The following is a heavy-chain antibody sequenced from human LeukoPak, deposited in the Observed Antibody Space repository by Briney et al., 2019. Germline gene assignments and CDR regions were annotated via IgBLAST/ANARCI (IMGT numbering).Heavy chain of an antibody. V-gene: IGHV4-30-4*01. Sequence: SQTLSLACTVSGGSISSGDYYWGWIRQPPGKGLEWIGYIYYSGSTYYNPSLKSRVTISVDTSKNQFSLKLSSVTAADTAVYYCARVDVVGEYYFDYWGQGTLVTVSS. CDR1: GGSISSGDYY. D-gene: IGHD2-15*01. CDR3: ARVDVVGEYYFDY. CDR2: IYYSGST. J-gene: IGHJ4*02.